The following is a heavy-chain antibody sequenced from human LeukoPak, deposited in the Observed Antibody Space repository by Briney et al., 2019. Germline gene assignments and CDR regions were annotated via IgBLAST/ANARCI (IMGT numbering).Heavy chain of an antibody. Sequence: GGSLRLSCAASGFTFSSYSMNWVRQAPGKGLEWLTYISGSSSTIYYADSVKGRFTTSRDNAKNSLYLQMNSLRAEDTAVYYCPSSAWDYWGQGILVTVSS. CDR1: GFTFSSYS. CDR3: PSSAWDY. J-gene: IGHJ4*02. CDR2: ISGSSSTI. V-gene: IGHV3-48*01.